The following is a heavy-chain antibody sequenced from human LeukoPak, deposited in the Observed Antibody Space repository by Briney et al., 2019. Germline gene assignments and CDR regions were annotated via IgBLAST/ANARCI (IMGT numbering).Heavy chain of an antibody. CDR3: ARRKIGYYGLGTMYWFDP. V-gene: IGHV4-59*08. Sequence: PSETLSLTCTVSSGSITSDYWNWIRQPPGKGLEWIGYISYSGSTNYNPSLKSRVTISADTSKNQFSLKLSFVTAADTAVYYCARRKIGYYGLGTMYWFDPWGQGTLVTVSS. CDR1: SGSITSDY. CDR2: ISYSGST. D-gene: IGHD3-10*01. J-gene: IGHJ5*02.